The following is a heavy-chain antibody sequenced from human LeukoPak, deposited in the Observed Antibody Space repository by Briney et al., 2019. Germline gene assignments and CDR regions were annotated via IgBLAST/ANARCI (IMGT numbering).Heavy chain of an antibody. CDR3: ARDTPGDGIDY. D-gene: IGHD7-27*01. CDR1: VFSFSVNW. V-gene: IGHV3-74*01. Sequence: GGSLRLSCAASVFSFSVNWMHWVGRTPEKGRVWVSHINSDGSGATYADSVKGRFTISRDNAKNTLYLQMNSLRDEDTSVYYCARDTPGDGIDYWGQGTLVTVSS. J-gene: IGHJ4*02. CDR2: INSDGSGA.